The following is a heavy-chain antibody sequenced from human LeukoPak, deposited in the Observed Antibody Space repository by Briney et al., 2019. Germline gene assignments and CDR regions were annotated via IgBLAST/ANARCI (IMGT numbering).Heavy chain of an antibody. CDR3: ARDNWNYGSSIDV. Sequence: SETLSLTCTVSGGSISSYYWSWIRQPPGKGLEWIGYIYYSGSTNYNPSLKGRVTISVDTSKNQFSLKLSSVTAADTAVYYCARDNWNYGSSIDVWGQGTMVTVSS. D-gene: IGHD1-7*01. CDR2: IYYSGST. CDR1: GGSISSYY. J-gene: IGHJ6*02. V-gene: IGHV4-59*01.